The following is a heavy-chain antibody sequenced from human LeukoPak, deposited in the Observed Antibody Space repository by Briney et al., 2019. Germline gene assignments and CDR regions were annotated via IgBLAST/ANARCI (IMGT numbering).Heavy chain of an antibody. CDR1: GGTFSSYA. Sequence: GASVKVSRKASGGTFSSYAISWVRQAPGQGLEWMGGIIPIFGTANYAQKFQGRVTITADESTSTAYMELSSLRSEDTAVYYCARDEVVIAVAGLNYYYYGMDVWGQGTTVTVSS. D-gene: IGHD6-19*01. J-gene: IGHJ6*02. V-gene: IGHV1-69*13. CDR2: IIPIFGTA. CDR3: ARDEVVIAVAGLNYYYYGMDV.